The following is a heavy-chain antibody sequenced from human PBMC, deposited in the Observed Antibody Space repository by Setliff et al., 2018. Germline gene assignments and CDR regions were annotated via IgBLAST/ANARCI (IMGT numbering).Heavy chain of an antibody. J-gene: IGHJ4*02. CDR3: AGRGVYYDSSGNFDY. V-gene: IGHV4-38-2*02. D-gene: IGHD3-22*01. Sequence: SETLSLTCTVSGYSISSGHYWGWIRQPPGKGLEWIGSISHSGSTYYNPSLRSRVTISLDTSKNQFSPKLTSVTAADTAVYYCAGRGVYYDSSGNFDYWGQGTLVTVSS. CDR1: GYSISSGHY. CDR2: ISHSGST.